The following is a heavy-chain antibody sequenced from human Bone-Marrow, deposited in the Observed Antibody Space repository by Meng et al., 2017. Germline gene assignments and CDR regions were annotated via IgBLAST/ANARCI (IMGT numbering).Heavy chain of an antibody. J-gene: IGHJ4*01. CDR1: GFTFSNAW. V-gene: IGHV3-15*01. CDR2: MKSNVDGGTV. Sequence: GESLKISCAASGFTFSNAWMTWVRQAPGKGLEWIGRMKSNVDGGTVDYAAAVKGRFFISRDDSENTYYLQMSSLKTEDTAVYYCSGHVDYWGHVTLVTVSS. CDR3: SGHVDY.